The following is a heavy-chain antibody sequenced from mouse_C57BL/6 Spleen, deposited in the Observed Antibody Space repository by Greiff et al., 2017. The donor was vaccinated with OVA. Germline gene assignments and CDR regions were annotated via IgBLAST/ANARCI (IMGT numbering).Heavy chain of an antibody. CDR2: IDPETGGT. CDR1: GYTFTDYE. J-gene: IGHJ2*01. CDR3: TRGSGYVFDY. Sequence: QVHVKQSGAELVRPGASVTLSCKASGYTFTDYEMHWVKQTPVHGLEWIGAIDPETGGTAYNQKFKGKAILTADKSSSTAYMELRSLTSEDSAVYYCTRGSGYVFDYWGQGTTLTVSS. D-gene: IGHD3-2*02. V-gene: IGHV1-15*01.